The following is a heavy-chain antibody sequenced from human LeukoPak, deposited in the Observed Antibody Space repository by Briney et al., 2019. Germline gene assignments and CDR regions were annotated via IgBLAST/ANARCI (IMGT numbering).Heavy chain of an antibody. V-gene: IGHV1-2*02. D-gene: IGHD6-19*01. CDR3: ARDHLAGRIGYSSGWYVFNYFDY. Sequence: ASVKVSCKASGYTFTRYTISWVRQAPGQGLEWMGWINPNSGGPNYVQKFQGRSTQIRDKSISTASMELSSMRSDDTAVYYCARDHLAGRIGYSSGWYVFNYFDYWGQGTLVTVSS. J-gene: IGHJ4*02. CDR1: GYTFTRYT. CDR2: INPNSGGP.